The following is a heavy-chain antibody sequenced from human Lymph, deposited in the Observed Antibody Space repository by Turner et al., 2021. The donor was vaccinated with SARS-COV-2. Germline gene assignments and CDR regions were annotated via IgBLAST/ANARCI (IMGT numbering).Heavy chain of an antibody. Sequence: QLQLQESGPGRVKPSETLSLTGTVSGRSISSSSYYWGWFRQPPGKGREWIGSIYYYVITYYNPFLKSRGTVPVDTSKNQFSLKLSSVTAADTAVDYCLAGLRVYAPPLGWFDPLGQGTLVTVSS. V-gene: IGHV4-39*01. CDR1: GRSISSSSYY. D-gene: IGHD2-8*01. J-gene: IGHJ5*02. CDR2: IYYYVIT. CDR3: LAGLRVYAPPLGWFDP.